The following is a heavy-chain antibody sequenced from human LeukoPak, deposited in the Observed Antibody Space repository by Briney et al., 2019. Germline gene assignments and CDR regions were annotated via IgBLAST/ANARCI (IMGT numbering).Heavy chain of an antibody. V-gene: IGHV4-34*01. CDR3: ARGNILTGDTYYYGMDV. Sequence: SETLSLTCAVYGGSLSGHYWSWIRQPPGKGLEWIGEINHSGSTNYNPSLKSRVTISVDTSKNQLSLKLSSVTAADTAVYYCARGNILTGDTYYYGMDVWGQGTTVTVSS. CDR2: INHSGST. D-gene: IGHD7-27*01. J-gene: IGHJ6*02. CDR1: GGSLSGHY.